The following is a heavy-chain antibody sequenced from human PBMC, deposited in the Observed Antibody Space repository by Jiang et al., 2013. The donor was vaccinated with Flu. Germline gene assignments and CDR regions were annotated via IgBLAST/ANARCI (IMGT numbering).Heavy chain of an antibody. V-gene: IGHV4-59*02. Sequence: GSGLVKPSETLSLTCAVSGTSISGGFVSHYYWTWIRQPRGKGLEWIGYALDTGSANYNPSLKSRVTISFDTSKNQFSLRLRAVTAADTAVYYCARSRVRGESDYWGQGTLVTVSA. CDR3: ARSRVRGESDY. D-gene: IGHD3-10*01. J-gene: IGHJ4*02. CDR1: GGFVSHYY. CDR2: ALDTGSA.